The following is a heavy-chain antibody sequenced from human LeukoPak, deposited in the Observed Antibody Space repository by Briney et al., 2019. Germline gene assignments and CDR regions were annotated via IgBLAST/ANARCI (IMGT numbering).Heavy chain of an antibody. CDR2: IYPGDSDT. Sequence: GESLKISWKGSGYSFTSYWIGWVRQMPGKGLEWMGIIYPGDSDTRYRPSFQGQLTISTNKSITTPYLQWSSLKASDTAMYSCARRSDSNYAPLDYWGQGTLVTVSS. CDR3: ARRSDSNYAPLDY. CDR1: GYSFTSYW. D-gene: IGHD4-11*01. V-gene: IGHV5-51*01. J-gene: IGHJ4*02.